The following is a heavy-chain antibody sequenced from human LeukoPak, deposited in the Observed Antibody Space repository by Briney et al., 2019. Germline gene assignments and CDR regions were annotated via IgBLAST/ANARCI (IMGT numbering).Heavy chain of an antibody. Sequence: PGGSLRLSCAASGLTVSNNYMSWVRQAPGKGLEWVSVIYSGGSTYYADSVKGRFTISRDNSKNTLYLQMNSLRAEDTAVYYCARDRGVLMTAVGAFDIWGQGTMVTVSS. CDR3: ARDRGVLMTAVGAFDI. D-gene: IGHD6-13*01. CDR1: GLTVSNNY. CDR2: IYSGGST. J-gene: IGHJ3*02. V-gene: IGHV3-53*01.